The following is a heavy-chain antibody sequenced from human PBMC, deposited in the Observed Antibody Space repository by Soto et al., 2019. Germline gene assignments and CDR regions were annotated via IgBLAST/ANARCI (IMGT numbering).Heavy chain of an antibody. D-gene: IGHD3-22*01. CDR1: GFTFRSYG. V-gene: IGHV3-33*01. CDR3: ARDDYYDSSGYRYWYFDL. Sequence: QVQLVESGGGVVQPGRSLRLSCAASGFTFRSYGMHWVRQAPGKGLEWMALIWYDGSNKYYADSVKGRFTISRDNSKTTLYLQMNSLRAEDTAVYYCARDDYYDSSGYRYWYFDLWGRGTLVTVSS. CDR2: IWYDGSNK. J-gene: IGHJ2*01.